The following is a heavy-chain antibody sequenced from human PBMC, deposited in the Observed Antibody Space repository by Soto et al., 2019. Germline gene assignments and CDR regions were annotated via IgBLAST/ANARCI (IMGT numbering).Heavy chain of an antibody. CDR1: GYGFTTYG. D-gene: IGHD1-1*01. CDR3: ARGRYGDY. J-gene: IGHJ4*02. Sequence: QVHLVQSGAEVKKPGASVKVSCKGSGYGFTTYGITWVRQAPGQGLEWMAWISAHNGNTNYAQKLQGRVTVNRDTSTSTAYMELRSLRSDDTAGYYCARGRYGDYWGQGALVTVSS. V-gene: IGHV1-18*01. CDR2: ISAHNGNT.